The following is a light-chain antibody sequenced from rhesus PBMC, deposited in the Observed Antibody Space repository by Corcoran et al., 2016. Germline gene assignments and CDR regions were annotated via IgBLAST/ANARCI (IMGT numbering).Light chain of an antibody. Sequence: QAALTQPRSVSRSPGQSVTIDCPGTISDIGTYDYVSWYQQHPGTAPKLMISEVTKRASGVSDRFSGSKSGNPASLTISGLQAEDGSDYYCSSYAGNNIYIFGGGTRLTVL. CDR2: EVT. J-gene: IGLJ1*01. V-gene: IGLV2-32*02. CDR3: SSYAGNNIYI. CDR1: ISDIGTYDY.